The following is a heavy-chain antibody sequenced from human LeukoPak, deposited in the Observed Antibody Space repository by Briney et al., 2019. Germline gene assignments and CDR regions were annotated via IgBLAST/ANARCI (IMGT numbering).Heavy chain of an antibody. CDR2: MSYSGSS. Sequence: SETLSLTCTVSGGSISSYYWSWIRQPPGKGLEWIGYMSYSGSSSYNPSLRSRVTISVDASKKQFSLKLSSVTAADTAVYYCARDGYSDSSGYDYPPSVWGQGTLVTVSP. J-gene: IGHJ4*02. CDR3: ARDGYSDSSGYDYPPSV. V-gene: IGHV4-59*01. CDR1: GGSISSYY. D-gene: IGHD3-22*01.